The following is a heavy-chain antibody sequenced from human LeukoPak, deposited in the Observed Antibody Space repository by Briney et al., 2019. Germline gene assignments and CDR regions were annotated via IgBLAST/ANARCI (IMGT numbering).Heavy chain of an antibody. CDR2: MSYSGRS. CDR1: GGSVSSYY. Sequence: PSETLSLTCTVSGGSVSSYYWSWIRQTPEKGLEWIGYMSYSGRSDYGPSLKSRVTMSVDTSKNQFSLKLSSVTAADTAVYYCARQLYSRGEFDYWGQGTLVTVSS. V-gene: IGHV4-59*08. D-gene: IGHD6-13*01. CDR3: ARQLYSRGEFDY. J-gene: IGHJ4*02.